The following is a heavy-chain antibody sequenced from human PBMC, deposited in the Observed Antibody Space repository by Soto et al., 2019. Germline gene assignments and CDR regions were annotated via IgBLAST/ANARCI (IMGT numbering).Heavy chain of an antibody. D-gene: IGHD3-16*01. CDR3: AGRGEFEGDAFDI. Sequence: QVQLQQWGAGLLKPSETLSLTCAVYGGSFSGYYWSWIRQPPGKGLEWIGEINHSGSTNYNPSLKSRVTISVDTSKNQFSLKLSSVTAADTAVYYCAGRGEFEGDAFDIWGQGTMVTVSS. J-gene: IGHJ3*02. CDR2: INHSGST. CDR1: GGSFSGYY. V-gene: IGHV4-34*01.